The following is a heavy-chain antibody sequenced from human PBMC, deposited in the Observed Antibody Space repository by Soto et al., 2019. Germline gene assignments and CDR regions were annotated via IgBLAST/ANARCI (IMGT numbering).Heavy chain of an antibody. D-gene: IGHD3-16*02. CDR2: INPGNGKT. V-gene: IGHV1-3*01. Sequence: SVKVSCKASGYTFLSYAMFWVRQAPGQGPEWMGWINPGNGKTVYSENLHGRLTITRDTSARTFYMELRSLTSEDTATYYCARHLWTYRYQRTLQSYDGLDVWGQGTTVSVSS. CDR1: GYTFLSYA. J-gene: IGHJ6*02. CDR3: ARHLWTYRYQRTLQSYDGLDV.